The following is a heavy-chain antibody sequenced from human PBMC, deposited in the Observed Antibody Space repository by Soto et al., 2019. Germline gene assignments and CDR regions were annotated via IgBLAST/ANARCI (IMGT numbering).Heavy chain of an antibody. CDR1: GFTFSDYY. J-gene: IGHJ6*03. CDR3: ARDKKSSGYDSPLYYYYYYMDV. D-gene: IGHD5-12*01. Sequence: GGSLRLSCAASGFTFSDYYMSWIRQAPGKGLEWVSYISSSGSTIYYADSVKGRFTISRDNAKNSLYLQMNSLRAEDTAVYYCARDKKSSGYDSPLYYYYYYMDVWGKGTTVTVSS. CDR2: ISSSGSTI. V-gene: IGHV3-11*01.